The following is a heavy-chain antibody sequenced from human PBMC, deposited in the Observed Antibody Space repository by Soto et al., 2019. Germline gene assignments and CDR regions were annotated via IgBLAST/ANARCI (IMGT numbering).Heavy chain of an antibody. CDR1: GDSISSSSY. CDR2: IYSTGNT. V-gene: IGHV4-39*01. J-gene: IGHJ6*02. D-gene: IGHD6-13*01. Sequence: SETLALTCTVSGDSISSSSYWGWIRQPPGKGLEWIGSIYSTGNTYYNPSLNSQVTISVDTSKNQFSLNVISVTAADTAVYYCRRSSRYSTDVWGQGTTVTVSS. CDR3: RRSSRYSTDV.